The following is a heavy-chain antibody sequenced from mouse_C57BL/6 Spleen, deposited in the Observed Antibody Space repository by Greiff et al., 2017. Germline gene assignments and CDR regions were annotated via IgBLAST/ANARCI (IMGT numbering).Heavy chain of an antibody. D-gene: IGHD1-1*01. CDR2: IWSDGST. CDR1: GFSLTSYG. CDR3: ASHYYGSSYYAMDY. Sequence: VQVVESGPGLVAPSQSLSITCTVSGFSLTSYGVHWVRQPPGKGLEWLVVIWSDGSTTYNSALKSRLSISKDNSKSQVFLKMNSLQTDDTAMYYCASHYYGSSYYAMDYWGQGTSVTVSS. V-gene: IGHV2-6*03. J-gene: IGHJ4*01.